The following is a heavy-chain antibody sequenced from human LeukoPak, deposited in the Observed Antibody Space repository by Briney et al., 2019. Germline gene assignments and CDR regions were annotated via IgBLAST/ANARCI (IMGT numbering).Heavy chain of an antibody. CDR3: AKDGGWYYFDY. CDR2: IRYDGSNK. V-gene: IGHV3-30*02. Sequence: PGGSLRLSCAASGFTFSSYGMHWVRQAPGKGLEWVAFIRYDGSNKYYADSVKGRFTISRDNSKNTLYLQMNGLRAEDTAVYYCAKDGGWYYFDYWGQGTLVTVSS. J-gene: IGHJ4*02. CDR1: GFTFSSYG. D-gene: IGHD6-19*01.